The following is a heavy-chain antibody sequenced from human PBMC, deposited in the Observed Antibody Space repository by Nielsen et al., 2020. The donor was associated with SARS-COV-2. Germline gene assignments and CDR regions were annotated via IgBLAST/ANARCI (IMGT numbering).Heavy chain of an antibody. D-gene: IGHD6-19*01. CDR1: GFTFSDYY. J-gene: IGHJ4*02. CDR3: ARSAVGQYGDFDY. CDR2: ISSSSSYT. V-gene: IGHV3-11*03. Sequence: LSLTCAASGFTFSDYYMSWIRQAPGKGLEWVSYISSSSSYTNYADSVKGRFTISRDNAKNSLYLQMNSLRAEDTAAYYCARSAVGQYGDFDYWGQGTLVTVSS.